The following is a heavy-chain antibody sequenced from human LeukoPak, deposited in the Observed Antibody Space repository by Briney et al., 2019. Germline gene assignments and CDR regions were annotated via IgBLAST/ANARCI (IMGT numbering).Heavy chain of an antibody. CDR2: ISYDGSNK. CDR1: GFTFSSYG. J-gene: IGHJ3*02. CDR3: AKGAFDI. Sequence: GGSLRLSCAASGFTFSSYGMHWVRQAPGKGLEWVAVISYDGSNKYYADSVKGRFTISRDNSKNTLYLQMNGLRAEDTAVYYCAKGAFDIWGQGTMVTVSS. V-gene: IGHV3-30*18.